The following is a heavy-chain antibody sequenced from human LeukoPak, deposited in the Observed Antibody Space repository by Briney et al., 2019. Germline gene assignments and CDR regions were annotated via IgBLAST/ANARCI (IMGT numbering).Heavy chain of an antibody. J-gene: IGHJ5*02. CDR2: IYHSGST. V-gene: IGHV4-30-2*01. CDR3: AREITLTELDFYANFDP. Sequence: SQTLSLTCAVSGGSISSGGYSWSWIRQPPGKGLEWIGYIYHSGSTYYNPSLKSRVTISVDRSKNQFSLKLSSVTAADTAVYYCAREITLTELDFYANFDPWGQGTLVTVSS. D-gene: IGHD2/OR15-2a*01. CDR1: GGSISSGGYS.